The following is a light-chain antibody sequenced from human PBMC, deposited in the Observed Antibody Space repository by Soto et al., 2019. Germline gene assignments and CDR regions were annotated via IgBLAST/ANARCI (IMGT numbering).Light chain of an antibody. Sequence: IQLTQSPSFLSASVRHRVTITCRASQGISSYLAWYQQKPGKAPKLLIYAASSLQSGVPSRFSGSGSETDFTLTISSLQPEDFATYYCQQSYSTPLTFGGGTKVDIK. CDR3: QQSYSTPLT. J-gene: IGKJ4*01. CDR1: QGISSY. V-gene: IGKV1-39*01. CDR2: AAS.